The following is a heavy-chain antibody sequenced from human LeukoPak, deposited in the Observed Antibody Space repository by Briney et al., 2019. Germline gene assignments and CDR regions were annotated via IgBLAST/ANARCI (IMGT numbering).Heavy chain of an antibody. CDR3: TGNYYGSGSYADFDY. Sequence: GGSLRLSCAASGFTFSGSALHWVRQASGKGVEWVGRIRSTANGYATAYAASVKGRFTISRDDSKNTAYLQMDSLKTEDTAVYYCTGNYYGSGSYADFDYWGQGTLVTVSS. J-gene: IGHJ4*02. D-gene: IGHD3-10*01. CDR2: IRSTANGYAT. CDR1: GFTFSGSA. V-gene: IGHV3-73*01.